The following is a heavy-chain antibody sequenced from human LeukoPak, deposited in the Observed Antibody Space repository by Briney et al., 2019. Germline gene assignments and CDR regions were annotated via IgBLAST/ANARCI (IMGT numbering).Heavy chain of an antibody. Sequence: PGGPLRLSCAASGFTFSSYGMHGVRQAPGKGLEGVAIIWYDGSNKYCADSVKGRFTISRDNSKNTLYLQVNSLRAEDTAVYYCARDGSFWRGYPYYYDYWGQGTLVTVSS. J-gene: IGHJ4*02. V-gene: IGHV3-33*01. CDR2: IWYDGSNK. D-gene: IGHD3-3*01. CDR3: ARDGSFWRGYPYYYDY. CDR1: GFTFSSYG.